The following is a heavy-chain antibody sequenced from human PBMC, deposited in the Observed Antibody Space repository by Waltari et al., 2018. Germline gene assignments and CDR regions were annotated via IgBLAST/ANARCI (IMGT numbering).Heavy chain of an antibody. CDR2: KYYRSNWYN. J-gene: IGHJ4*01. V-gene: IGHV6-1*01. CDR1: GTSVPDARAA. D-gene: IGHD3-16*01. CDR3: AKGSFEGGFDY. Sequence: QVYLQQSGPGLLRPSQPLSPTCALSGTSVPDARAAWNWTRQSPSRGLEWLGRKYYRSNWYNDYALSVESRITINPDTSKNQFSLHLNYLTPEDTAVYFCAKGSFEGGFDYWGHGTLVIVSS.